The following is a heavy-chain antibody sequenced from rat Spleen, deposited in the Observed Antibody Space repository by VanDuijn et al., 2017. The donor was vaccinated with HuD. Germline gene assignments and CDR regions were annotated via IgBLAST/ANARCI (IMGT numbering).Heavy chain of an antibody. CDR3: ATSPYYWYFDF. J-gene: IGHJ1*01. CDR1: GFTFSDYY. V-gene: IGHV5-27*01. Sequence: EVQLVESDGGLVQPGRSLKLSCAASGFTFSDYYMAWVRQAPTKGLEWVASISPSGGSTYYQDSVKGRFTISRDNAKSTLYLQMDSLRSEDTATYYCATSPYYWYFDFWGPGTMVTVSS. CDR2: ISPSGGST.